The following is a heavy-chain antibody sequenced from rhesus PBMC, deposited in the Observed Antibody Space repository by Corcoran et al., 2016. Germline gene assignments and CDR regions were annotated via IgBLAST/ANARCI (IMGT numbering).Heavy chain of an antibody. D-gene: IGHD6-25*01. J-gene: IGHJ2*01. CDR1: GGSISSDY. Sequence: QLQLQESGPGLVKPSETLSLTCAVSGGSISSDYWGWIRQPPGKELEWIGRISGSGDKTDSNPSRKSRVTISTDTSRNQFSLGLSSVTAADTAVYYCARRHSGTSYYFDIWGPGTPITISS. CDR3: ARRHSGTSYYFDI. CDR2: ISGSGDKT. V-gene: IGHV4-173*01.